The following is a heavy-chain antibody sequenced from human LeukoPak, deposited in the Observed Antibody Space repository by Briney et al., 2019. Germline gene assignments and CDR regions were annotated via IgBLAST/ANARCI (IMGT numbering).Heavy chain of an antibody. CDR2: ISSSGSTI. CDR3: ARDDRGRNYYYYGMDV. CDR1: GFTFSDYY. V-gene: IGHV3-11*01. D-gene: IGHD3-16*02. J-gene: IGHJ6*02. Sequence: GGSLRLSCAASGFTFSDYYMSWIRQAPGKGLEWVSYISSSGSTIYYADSVKGRFTISRDNAKNSLYLQMNSLRAEDTAVYYCARDDRGRNYYYYGMDVWGQGTTVTVSS.